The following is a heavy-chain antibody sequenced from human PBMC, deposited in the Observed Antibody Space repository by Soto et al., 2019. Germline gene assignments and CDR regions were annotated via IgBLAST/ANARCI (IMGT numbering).Heavy chain of an antibody. CDR1: GFTFSSYV. V-gene: IGHV3-30-3*01. Sequence: LRLSCAASGFTFSSYVIHWVRQAPGKGLDWVAVISSDGNSKYYADSVKGRFTISRDNSKNTLYLQMDSLRPEDTAMYYCARDRGTIFEVRNYYFDYWGQGTLVTVSS. J-gene: IGHJ4*02. D-gene: IGHD3-3*01. CDR3: ARDRGTIFEVRNYYFDY. CDR2: ISSDGNSK.